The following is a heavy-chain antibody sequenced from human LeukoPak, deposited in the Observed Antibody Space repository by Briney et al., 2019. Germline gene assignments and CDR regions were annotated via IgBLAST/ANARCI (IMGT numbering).Heavy chain of an antibody. J-gene: IGHJ3*02. CDR1: GFTFSSYG. CDR2: ITSSSSYI. V-gene: IGHV3-21*01. CDR3: ARDLRDTTMAHDAFDI. Sequence: GGSLRLSCAASGFTFSSYGMNWVRPAPGKGLEWVSSITSSSSYIFYADSVKGRFTISRDNAKNSLYLQMHSLRAEDTAVYYCARDLRDTTMAHDAFDIWGQGTVVTVSS. D-gene: IGHD5-18*01.